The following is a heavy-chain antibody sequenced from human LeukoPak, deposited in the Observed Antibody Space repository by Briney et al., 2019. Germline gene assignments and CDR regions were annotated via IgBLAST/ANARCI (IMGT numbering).Heavy chain of an antibody. CDR2: ISGSGDAT. D-gene: IGHD1-26*01. CDR3: AKGGARLHSYYFDY. J-gene: IGHJ4*02. V-gene: IGHV3-23*01. Sequence: GGSLRLSCAASKFNFAMSWVRQTADKRLEWVSAISGSGDATFYTDSVKGRFTLSRDNSKNTLYLQMNSLRAEDTAVFYCAKGGARLHSYYFDYWGQGTLVTVSS. CDR1: KFNFA.